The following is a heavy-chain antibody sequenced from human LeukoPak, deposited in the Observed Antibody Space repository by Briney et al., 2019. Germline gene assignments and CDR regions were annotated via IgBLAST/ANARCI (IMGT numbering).Heavy chain of an antibody. CDR3: ARSVPITIFGVAESFHYFDY. Sequence: PSETLSLTCTVSGGSISSSSYYWGWIRQPPGKGLEWIGSIYYSRSTYYNPSLKSRVTISVDTSKNQFSLKLSSVTAADTAVYYCARSVPITIFGVAESFHYFDYWGQGALVTVSS. CDR1: GGSISSSSYY. V-gene: IGHV4-39*07. D-gene: IGHD3-3*01. J-gene: IGHJ4*02. CDR2: IYYSRST.